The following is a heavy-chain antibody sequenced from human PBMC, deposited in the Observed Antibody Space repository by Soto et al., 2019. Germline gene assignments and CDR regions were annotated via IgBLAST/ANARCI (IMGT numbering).Heavy chain of an antibody. Sequence: SQTLSLTCAISGDSVSSNSASWNWIRLSPSRGLEWLARTYYRSRWYNDYAVFVRIRITVNPDTSKNQFSLQLTSVTPEDTAVYYCAGTTSHQWYYMDVWGKGTTVTISS. CDR2: TYYRSRWYN. CDR3: AGTTSHQWYYMDV. D-gene: IGHD1-7*01. CDR1: GDSVSSNSAS. V-gene: IGHV6-1*01. J-gene: IGHJ6*03.